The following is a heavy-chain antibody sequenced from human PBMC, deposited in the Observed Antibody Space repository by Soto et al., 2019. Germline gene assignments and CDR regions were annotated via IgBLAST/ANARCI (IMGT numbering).Heavy chain of an antibody. J-gene: IGHJ6*01. V-gene: IGHV1-69*06. CDR2: IIPIFGTA. Sequence: ASVKVSCKASGGTFSSYAISWVRQAPGQGLEWMGGIIPIFGTANYAQKFQGRVTITADKSTSTAYMELSSLRSEDTAVYYCARVGSGWATPNYYYYGMGVWGKGPTVTVAS. CDR1: GGTFSSYA. CDR3: ARVGSGWATPNYYYYGMGV. D-gene: IGHD6-19*01.